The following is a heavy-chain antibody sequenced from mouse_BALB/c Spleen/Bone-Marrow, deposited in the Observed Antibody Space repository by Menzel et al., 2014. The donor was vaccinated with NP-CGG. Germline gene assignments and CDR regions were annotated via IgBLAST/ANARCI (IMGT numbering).Heavy chain of an antibody. Sequence: QVQLKQSGPGLVQPSQSLSITCTVSGFSLTSYGVHWVRQSPGKGLEWLGVIWSGGSADYNAAFISRLSISKDNSKSQVFFKMNSLQANDTAIYYCARNYYGSSYYAMDYWGQGTSVTVSS. V-gene: IGHV2-2*02. CDR3: ARNYYGSSYYAMDY. D-gene: IGHD1-1*01. CDR1: GFSLTSYG. J-gene: IGHJ4*01. CDR2: IWSGGSA.